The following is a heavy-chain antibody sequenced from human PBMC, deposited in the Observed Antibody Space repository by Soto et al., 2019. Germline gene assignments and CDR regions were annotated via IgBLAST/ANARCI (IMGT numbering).Heavy chain of an antibody. CDR3: ARGAVVGATRTNWFDP. J-gene: IGHJ5*02. CDR1: GDSVSSNSAA. Sequence: SQTLSLTCAISGDSVSSNSAAWNWIRQSPSRGLEWLGRTYYRSKWYNDYAVSVKSRITINPDTSKNQFSLQLNSVTPEDTAVYYCARGAVVGATRTNWFDPWGQGTLVTVSS. CDR2: TYYRSKWYN. D-gene: IGHD1-26*01. V-gene: IGHV6-1*01.